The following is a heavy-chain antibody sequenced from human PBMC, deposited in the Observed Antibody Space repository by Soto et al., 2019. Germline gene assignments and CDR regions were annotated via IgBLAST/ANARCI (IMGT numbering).Heavy chain of an antibody. CDR2: IYYSGST. CDR1: GGSISSYY. Sequence: QVQLQESGPGLVKPSETLSLTCTVSGGSISSYYWSWIRQPPGKGLEWIGYIYYSGSTNYNPSLKSRVTLSVDTSKNQFSLKLSSVTAADTAVYYCARGIAAAGLPDYFDYWGQGTLVTVSS. J-gene: IGHJ4*02. CDR3: ARGIAAAGLPDYFDY. V-gene: IGHV4-59*01. D-gene: IGHD6-13*01.